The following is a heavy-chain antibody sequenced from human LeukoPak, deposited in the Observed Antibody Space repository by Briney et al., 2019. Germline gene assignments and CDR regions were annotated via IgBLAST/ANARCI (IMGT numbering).Heavy chain of an antibody. Sequence: SETLSLTCSVSGAPISRYYWNWIRQPAGKRLEWIGRLYTSGSIYYNPSLRSRVTISLDQSKNQFYLRLSSVTAADTAVYYCARDLGDGYNRDWFDPWGQGTLVTVSS. CDR3: ARDLGDGYNRDWFDP. CDR1: GAPISRYY. CDR2: LYTSGSI. V-gene: IGHV4-4*07. J-gene: IGHJ5*02. D-gene: IGHD5-24*01.